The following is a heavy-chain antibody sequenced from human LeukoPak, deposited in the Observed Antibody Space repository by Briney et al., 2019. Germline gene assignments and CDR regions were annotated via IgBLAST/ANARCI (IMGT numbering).Heavy chain of an antibody. CDR3: GXXXXLXXXXXXXYXXYXXMXV. V-gene: IGHV4-59*01. CDR1: GGSISSYY. J-gene: IGHJ6*04. CDR2: IYYSGST. Sequence: CXXSGGSISSYYWSWIRQPPGKGLEGIGYIYYSGSTNYNPSLKSRVTISVEKSKKQFSLKRRSVTAGGRAVYYCGXXXXLXXXXXXXYXXYXXMXVWGKGTTVTVSS.